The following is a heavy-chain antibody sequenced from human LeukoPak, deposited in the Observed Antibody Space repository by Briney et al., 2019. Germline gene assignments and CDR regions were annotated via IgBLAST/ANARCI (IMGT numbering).Heavy chain of an antibody. CDR2: IIPIFGTA. V-gene: IGHV1-69*13. J-gene: IGHJ4*02. Sequence: ASVKVSCKASGGTFGSYAISWVRQAPGQGLEWMGGIIPIFGTANYAQKFQGRVTITADESTSTAYMELSSLRSEDTAVYYCARSSYYYDSSGYYQTTFDYWGQGTLVTVSS. CDR1: GGTFGSYA. CDR3: ARSSYYYDSSGYYQTTFDY. D-gene: IGHD3-22*01.